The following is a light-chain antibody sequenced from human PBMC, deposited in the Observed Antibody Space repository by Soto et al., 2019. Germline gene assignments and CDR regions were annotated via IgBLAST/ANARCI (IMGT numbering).Light chain of an antibody. CDR3: QQRYNWPLT. V-gene: IGKV3D-20*02. Sequence: EIVLTQSPGTLSLSPGERATLSCRASQSVSSSYLAWYQQKPGQAPRLLIYGASSRATGIPARFSGTGSGTDFTLTISSLEPDDFAVYYCQQRYNWPLTFGGGTKVDIK. J-gene: IGKJ4*01. CDR1: QSVSSSY. CDR2: GAS.